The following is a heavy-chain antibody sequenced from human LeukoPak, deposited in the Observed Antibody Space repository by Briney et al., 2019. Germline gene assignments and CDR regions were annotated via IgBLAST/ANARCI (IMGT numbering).Heavy chain of an antibody. CDR1: GGTFSSYA. V-gene: IGHV1-69*13. Sequence: SVKVSCKASGGTFSSYAISWVRRAPGQGLEWMGGIIPMFGTANYAQKFQGRVTITADESTSTAYMELSSLRSEDTAVYYCARAQVLEYGSGSYPYNWFDPWGQGTLVTVSS. D-gene: IGHD3-10*01. CDR2: IIPMFGTA. CDR3: ARAQVLEYGSGSYPYNWFDP. J-gene: IGHJ5*02.